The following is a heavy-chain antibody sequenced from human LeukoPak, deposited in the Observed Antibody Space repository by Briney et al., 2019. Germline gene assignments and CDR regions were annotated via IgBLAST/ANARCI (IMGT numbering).Heavy chain of an antibody. CDR2: IIPIFGTA. V-gene: IGHV1-69*05. Sequence: SVKVSCKASGGTFSSYAISWVRQAPGQGLEWMGGIIPIFGTANYAQKFQGRATITTDESTSTAYMELSSLRSEDTAVYYCARVGGDGYNYFDYWGQGTLVTVSS. D-gene: IGHD5-24*01. CDR1: GGTFSSYA. J-gene: IGHJ4*02. CDR3: ARVGGDGYNYFDY.